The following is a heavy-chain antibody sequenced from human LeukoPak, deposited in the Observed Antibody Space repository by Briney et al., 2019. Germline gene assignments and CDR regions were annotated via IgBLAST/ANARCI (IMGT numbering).Heavy chain of an antibody. CDR3: ASFHLGELLLNA. V-gene: IGHV1-2*02. J-gene: IGHJ5*02. CDR1: RYTFTGYY. CDR2: INPNSGGT. D-gene: IGHD3-16*02. Sequence: AVPVSCQASRYTFTGYYMHWVRQAAAKEVAGMGWINPNSGGTNYAQKFQGRVTMTRDTSISTAYMELSRLRSDDTAVYYCASFHLGELLLNAWGQGTLVTVSS.